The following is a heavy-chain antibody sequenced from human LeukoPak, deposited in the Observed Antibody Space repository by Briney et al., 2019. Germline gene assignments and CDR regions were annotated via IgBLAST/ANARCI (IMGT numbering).Heavy chain of an antibody. CDR1: GFTFSSYA. D-gene: IGHD3-10*01. CDR3: GKRELWHGSGEDA. Sequence: PGGSLRLSCAASGFTFSSYAMSWVRQAPGKGLEWVSAISGSGDRTYYAESVKGRFSISRDNSKNTLYLQMHSLRAEDTAVYYCGKRELWHGSGEDAWGQGTTVTVSS. CDR2: ISGSGDRT. V-gene: IGHV3-23*01. J-gene: IGHJ6*02.